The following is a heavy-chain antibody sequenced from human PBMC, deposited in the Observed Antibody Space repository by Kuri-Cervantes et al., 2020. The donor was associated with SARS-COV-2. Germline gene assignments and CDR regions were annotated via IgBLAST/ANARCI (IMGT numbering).Heavy chain of an antibody. V-gene: IGHV3-7*03. CDR2: IKQDGSET. CDR3: ATLAVLSLVDCSRTSSPPSGYSDF. D-gene: IGHD2-2*01. J-gene: IGHJ2*01. Sequence: GGSLRLSCAASGLTFSSYWMSWVRQAPGKGLEWVANIKQDGSETYYVDSVKGRFTISRDNPNNSLYLQMNSLRAEDTAVYYCATLAVLSLVDCSRTSSPPSGYSDFWGRGTLVTVSS. CDR1: GLTFSSYW.